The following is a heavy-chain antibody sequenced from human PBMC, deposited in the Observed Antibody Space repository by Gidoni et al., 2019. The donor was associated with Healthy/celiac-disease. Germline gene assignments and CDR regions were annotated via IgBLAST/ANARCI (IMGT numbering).Heavy chain of an antibody. CDR3: AKDGWVRGARY. Sequence: EVQLLESGGGLVQPGGSLRLSCAASGFPFSSDAMSWVRQAPGKGLEWVSAISGSGGSTYYADSVKGRFTISRDNSKNTLYLQMNSLRAEDTAVYYCAKDGWVRGARYWGQGTLVTVSS. CDR2: ISGSGGST. J-gene: IGHJ4*02. D-gene: IGHD3-10*01. V-gene: IGHV3-23*01. CDR1: GFPFSSDA.